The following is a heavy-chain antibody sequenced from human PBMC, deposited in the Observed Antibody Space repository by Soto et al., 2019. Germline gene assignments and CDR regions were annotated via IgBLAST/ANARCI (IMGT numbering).Heavy chain of an antibody. J-gene: IGHJ3*02. CDR1: GGSMSPYY. D-gene: IGHD6-19*01. CDR3: ASHLEMAGHDAFHI. V-gene: IGHV4-59*08. Sequence: SETLSLTCTVCGGSMSPYYWSWIRQPPGKGLEWIAYIYYSGSTNYNPSLKSRVTISVDTSKNHFSLKLSSATAADTAMYYCASHLEMAGHDAFHIWGPATIVTVS. CDR2: IYYSGST.